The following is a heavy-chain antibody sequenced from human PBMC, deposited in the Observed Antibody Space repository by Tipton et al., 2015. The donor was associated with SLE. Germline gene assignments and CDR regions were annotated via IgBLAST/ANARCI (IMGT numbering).Heavy chain of an antibody. D-gene: IGHD2-8*02. CDR2: IYPGDSDT. J-gene: IGHJ4*02. V-gene: IGHV5-51*01. CDR1: GYTFTNYW. CDR3: ARHATEVTGGDY. Sequence: VQLVQSGAEVKEAGESLKISCEGSGYTFTNYWIAWVRQMPGKGLEWMGIIYPGDSDTRYSPSFQGQVTISVDKSINTAYLQWSSLQASDTAMYYCARHATEVTGGDYWGQGTLVTVSS.